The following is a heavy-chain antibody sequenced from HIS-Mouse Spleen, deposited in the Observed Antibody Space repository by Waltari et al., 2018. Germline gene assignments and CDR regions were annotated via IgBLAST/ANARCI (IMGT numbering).Heavy chain of an antibody. CDR3: ARVRGHPWVDAVDI. CDR2: STTSGGRQ. CDR1: GYTFTSDY. Sequence: QVQLVQSGAEVKKPGASVKVSCKASGYTFTSDYMHWVRHAPGQGREWMGRSTTSGGRQSHAKKFRGRVTMTRDTSTSTVYMELSRLRSEDTAVYYCARVRGHPWVDAVDIWGQGTMVTVSS. D-gene: IGHD7-27*01. J-gene: IGHJ3*02. V-gene: IGHV1-46*03.